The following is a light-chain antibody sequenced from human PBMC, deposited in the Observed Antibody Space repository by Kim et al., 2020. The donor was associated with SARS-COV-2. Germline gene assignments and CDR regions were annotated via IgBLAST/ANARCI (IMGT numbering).Light chain of an antibody. CDR1: NIGSKS. V-gene: IGLV3-21*04. J-gene: IGLJ3*02. Sequence: SYELTQPPSVSVAPGKTARITCGGNNIGSKSVHWYQQKPGQAPVLVIYYDSDRPSGIPERFSGSNSGNTATLTLSSVEAGDEADYSCPVWDSSSDHRVFG. CDR3: PVWDSSSDHRV. CDR2: YDS.